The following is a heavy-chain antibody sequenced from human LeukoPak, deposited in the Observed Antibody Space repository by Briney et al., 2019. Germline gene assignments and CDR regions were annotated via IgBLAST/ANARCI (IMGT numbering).Heavy chain of an antibody. J-gene: IGHJ4*02. Sequence: ASVRVSCKASGYTFTGYYMHWVRQAPGQGLEWMGWINPNSGGTNYAQKFQGRVTMTRDTSISTAYMELSRLRSDDTAVYYCARFWGRTASSMSYFDYWGQGTLVTVSS. CDR3: ARFWGRTASSMSYFDY. D-gene: IGHD3-16*01. CDR2: INPNSGGT. CDR1: GYTFTGYY. V-gene: IGHV1-2*02.